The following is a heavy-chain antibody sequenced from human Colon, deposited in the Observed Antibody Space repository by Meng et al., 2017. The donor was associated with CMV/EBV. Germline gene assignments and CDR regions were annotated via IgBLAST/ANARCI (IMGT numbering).Heavy chain of an antibody. CDR3: AGSSYRNTWYVLDF. CDR1: GGSISSYY. J-gene: IGHJ4*02. Sequence: VQLQEPGPGLVKPSETLSLTCTVSGGSISSYYWSWIRQPAGKGLEWIGRIYTSGSTNYNPSLKSRVTMSVDTSKNQFSMKLSSVTAADTAVYYCAGSSYRNTWYVLDFWGQGALVTVSS. V-gene: IGHV4-4*07. D-gene: IGHD6-13*01. CDR2: IYTSGST.